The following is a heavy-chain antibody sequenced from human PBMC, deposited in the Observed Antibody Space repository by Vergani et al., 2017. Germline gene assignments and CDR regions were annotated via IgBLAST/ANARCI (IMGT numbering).Heavy chain of an antibody. CDR3: VRGQAGYQVLPRSWFDP. CDR2: ISSSSNYI. V-gene: IGHV3-21*02. Sequence: EVQLVESGGGLVKPGGSLRLSCAASGFTFSSYSMSWVRQAPGKGLEWVAYISSSSNYIYYAASVRGRFTISRDNGDYTLYLQMNSLKVEDTAVYYCVRGQAGYQVLPRSWFDPWGQGALVTVSS. CDR1: GFTFSSYS. D-gene: IGHD6-25*01. J-gene: IGHJ5*02.